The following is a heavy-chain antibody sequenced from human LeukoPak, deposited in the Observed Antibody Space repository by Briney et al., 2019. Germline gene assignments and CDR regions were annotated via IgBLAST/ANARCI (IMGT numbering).Heavy chain of an antibody. CDR3: ARAVRGVTFSVDY. CDR2: IYYSGST. Sequence: SGTLSLTCAVSGGSISSYYWSWIRQPPGKGLEWIGYIYYSGSTNYNPSLKSRVTISVDTSKNQFSLKLSSVTAADTAVYYCARAVRGVTFSVDYWGQGTLVTVSS. V-gene: IGHV4-59*01. CDR1: GGSISSYY. J-gene: IGHJ4*02. D-gene: IGHD3-10*01.